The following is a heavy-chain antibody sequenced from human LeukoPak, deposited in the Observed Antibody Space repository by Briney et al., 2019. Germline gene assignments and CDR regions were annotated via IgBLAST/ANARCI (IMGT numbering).Heavy chain of an antibody. J-gene: IGHJ6*02. CDR2: INPNSGGT. Sequence: GASVKVSCKASGYTFTGYYMHWVRQAPGQGLEWMGWINPNSGGTNYAQKFQGRVTMTTDAPTSTANMELRSLRLNDTAVYYCARSRGQWLERVYYYYAMDAWGQGTTVTVSS. V-gene: IGHV1-2*02. D-gene: IGHD6-19*01. CDR1: GYTFTGYY. CDR3: ARSRGQWLERVYYYYAMDA.